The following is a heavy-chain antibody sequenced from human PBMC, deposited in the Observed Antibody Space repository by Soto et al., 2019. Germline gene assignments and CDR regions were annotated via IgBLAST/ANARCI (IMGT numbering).Heavy chain of an antibody. CDR1: GGTFDNFI. Sequence: QVQLVQSGAEVKEPGSSVRVSCKASGGTFDNFIMNWVRQTPGQGLEWMGGIVPMLGTPTYAVTFKGRVTISATRSTSTMYMEVTSLRSEVTAMYYGARNGTYSSSLSQYSGMDVWGQGTTVTVSS. CDR3: ARNGTYSSSLSQYSGMDV. V-gene: IGHV1-69*01. D-gene: IGHD1-26*01. CDR2: IVPMLGTP. J-gene: IGHJ6*02.